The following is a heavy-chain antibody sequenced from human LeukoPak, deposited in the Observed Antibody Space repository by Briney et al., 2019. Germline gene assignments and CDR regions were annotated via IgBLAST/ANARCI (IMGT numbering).Heavy chain of an antibody. CDR2: INHSGST. Sequence: PSETLSLTCAVYGGSFSGYYWSWIRQPPGKGLEWIREINHSGSTNYNPSLKSRVTISVDTSKNQFSLKLSSVTAADTAVYYCARKGVVVPAATFDYWGQGTLVTVSS. V-gene: IGHV4-34*01. J-gene: IGHJ4*02. D-gene: IGHD2-2*01. CDR3: ARKGVVVPAATFDY. CDR1: GGSFSGYY.